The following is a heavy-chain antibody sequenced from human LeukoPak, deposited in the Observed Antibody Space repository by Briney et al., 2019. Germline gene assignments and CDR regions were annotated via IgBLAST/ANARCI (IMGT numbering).Heavy chain of an antibody. J-gene: IGHJ4*02. CDR1: GGSISSSSYY. D-gene: IGHD3-10*01. CDR2: IYYSGST. CDR3: ARTRYYYNSRSYGAPYYFDY. Sequence: SETLSLTCTVSGGSISSSSYYWGWIRQPPGKGLEWIGSIYYSGSTYYNPSLKSRVTISVDTSKNQFSLKLSSVTAADTAVYYCARTRYYYNSRSYGAPYYFDYWGQGTPVTVSS. V-gene: IGHV4-39*01.